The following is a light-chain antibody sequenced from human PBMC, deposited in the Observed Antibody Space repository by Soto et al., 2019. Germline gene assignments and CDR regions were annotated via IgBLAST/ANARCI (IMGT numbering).Light chain of an antibody. CDR3: QQRRSWPPTIT. CDR2: DAS. CDR1: QRVSTY. J-gene: IGKJ5*01. V-gene: IGKV3-11*01. Sequence: EIVLTQSPATLSLAPGERATLSCRASQRVSTYLAWYQQRPGQAPRLLIYDASYRATDIPPRFSGSGSGTDFTLTISSLEPEDFAVSYCQQRRSWPPTITFGQGTRLDIK.